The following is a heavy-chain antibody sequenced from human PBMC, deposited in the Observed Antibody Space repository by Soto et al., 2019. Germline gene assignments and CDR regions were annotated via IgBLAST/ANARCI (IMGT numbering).Heavy chain of an antibody. V-gene: IGHV3-21*01. CDR1: GFTFSNHN. J-gene: IGHJ4*02. D-gene: IGHD7-27*01. CDR3: ARDDVSRTGEEGLLDY. Sequence: RGGSLRLSCTASGFTFSNHNMNWVRQAPGKGLEWLSSISGSSGFVSYADSVKGRFTISRHNAKYSVFLQMNSLRVEDTAVYFCARDDVSRTGEEGLLDYWGQGTRVTV. CDR2: ISGSSGFV.